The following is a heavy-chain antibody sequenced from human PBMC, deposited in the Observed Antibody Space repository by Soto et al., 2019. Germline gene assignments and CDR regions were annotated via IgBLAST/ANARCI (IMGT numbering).Heavy chain of an antibody. Sequence: CGVSGGKCGDPGVRRVSKAQGKGLEWVGRIKSKTDGGTTDYTAPVKGRFTISRDDSKTTLYLQMNSLKTEDTAVYYCTTGGIVGATFYDPTLNPGYWGQRTLVTVSS. CDR3: TTGGIVGATFYDPTLNPGY. J-gene: IGHJ4*02. V-gene: IGHV3-15*01. D-gene: IGHD1-26*01. CDR2: IKSKTDGGTT. CDR1: GGKCGDPG.